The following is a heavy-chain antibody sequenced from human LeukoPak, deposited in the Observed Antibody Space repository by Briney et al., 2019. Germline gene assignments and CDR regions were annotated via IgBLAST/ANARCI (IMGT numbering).Heavy chain of an antibody. J-gene: IGHJ3*01. V-gene: IGHV3-23*01. D-gene: IGHD2-8*01. CDR1: GFTFSSYA. CDR2: ISGSGGST. CDR3: AKEGKVYVGLPYVFDV. Sequence: PGGSLRLSCAASGFTFSSYAMSWVRQAPGKGLEWVSGISGSGGSTYYADSVKGRLTISRDNSKKTLYLQMNSLRAEDTAVYYCAKEGKVYVGLPYVFDVWGQGTMVIVSS.